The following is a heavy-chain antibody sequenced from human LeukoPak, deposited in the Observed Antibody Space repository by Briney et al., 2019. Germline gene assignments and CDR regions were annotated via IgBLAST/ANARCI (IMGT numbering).Heavy chain of an antibody. CDR2: FDPEDGET. Sequence: GASVNVSCKVSGYTLTELSMHWVQQAPGKGLEWMGGFDPEDGETIYAQKFQGRVTMTEDTSTDTAYMELSSLRSEDTAVYYCATVRRNDYYYYGMDVWGQGTTVTVSS. D-gene: IGHD2-8*01. CDR3: ATVRRNDYYYYGMDV. V-gene: IGHV1-24*01. J-gene: IGHJ6*02. CDR1: GYTLTELS.